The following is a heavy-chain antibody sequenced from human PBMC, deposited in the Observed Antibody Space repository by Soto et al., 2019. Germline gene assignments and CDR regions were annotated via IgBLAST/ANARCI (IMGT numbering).Heavy chain of an antibody. CDR3: ARVGRSGSYYVVFVNAFDI. V-gene: IGHV4-34*01. CDR2: INHSGST. CDR1: GGSFSGYY. D-gene: IGHD1-26*01. Sequence: QVQLQQWGAGLLKPSETLSLTCAVYGGSFSGYYWSWIRQPPGKGLEWIGEINHSGSTNYNPSLKSRVTISVDTSKNQFSLKLSSVTAADTAVYYCARVGRSGSYYVVFVNAFDIWGQGTMVTVSS. J-gene: IGHJ3*02.